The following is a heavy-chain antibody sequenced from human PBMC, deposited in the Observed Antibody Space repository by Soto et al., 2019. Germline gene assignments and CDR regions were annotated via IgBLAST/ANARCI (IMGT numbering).Heavy chain of an antibody. V-gene: IGHV3-64D*06. Sequence: VQLVESGGTLVQPGGSLRLSCSASGFTFNTFAMHWVRQTPGKGLEFVSAISSNGGNTYYADSVKGRFAISRDNSKSTLYLQMYSLRPEDTALYYCVKEGYMRSDWYGQFDCWGQGTLVTVSS. CDR3: VKEGYMRSDWYGQFDC. D-gene: IGHD6-19*01. CDR2: ISSNGGNT. J-gene: IGHJ4*02. CDR1: GFTFNTFA.